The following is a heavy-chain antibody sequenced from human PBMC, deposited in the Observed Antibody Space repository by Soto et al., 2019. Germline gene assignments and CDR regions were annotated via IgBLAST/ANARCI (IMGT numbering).Heavy chain of an antibody. CDR2: ITPIFPTP. D-gene: IGHD1-1*01. V-gene: IGHV1-69*12. CDR1: GGTYGSSA. CDR3: ARDNDRPQLGRNYYSAMDV. J-gene: IGHJ6*02. Sequence: QVQQVQSGAEVKKPGSSVTVSCKASGGTYGSSAISWVRQAPGQGLEWMGGITPIFPTPDYSQKFQGRVTITADEATTTAYMELTSVRSWATAVYYCARDNDRPQLGRNYYSAMDVWGQGTTVTVSS.